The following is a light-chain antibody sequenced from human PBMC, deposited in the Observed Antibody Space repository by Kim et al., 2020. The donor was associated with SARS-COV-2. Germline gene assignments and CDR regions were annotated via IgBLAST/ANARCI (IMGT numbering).Light chain of an antibody. J-gene: IGKJ5*01. Sequence: DIVLTQSPATLSLSPGERATLSCRASQSVSNYLIWYQQKPGQPPRLLMYDASNRVTGIPDRFSGIGSGADFTLTISSLEPEDFAVYYCQQSNNWPPTFGQGTRLEIK. CDR2: DAS. CDR1: QSVSNY. CDR3: QQSNNWPPT. V-gene: IGKV3-11*01.